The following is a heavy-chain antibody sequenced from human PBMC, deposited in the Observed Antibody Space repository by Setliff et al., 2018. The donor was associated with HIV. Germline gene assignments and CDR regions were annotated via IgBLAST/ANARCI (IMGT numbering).Heavy chain of an antibody. D-gene: IGHD2-8*01. Sequence: GASAKVSCKVSGYTLTKLSIHWVRQAPGKGLEWMGGFDPEKGETVYAQKLQGRVTMTDDTSTDTAYMELSSLRSDDTAVYYCATKVYCTNGVCLDAFDIWGQGTMVTVSS. CDR1: GYTLTKLS. CDR2: FDPEKGET. CDR3: ATKVYCTNGVCLDAFDI. J-gene: IGHJ3*02. V-gene: IGHV1-24*01.